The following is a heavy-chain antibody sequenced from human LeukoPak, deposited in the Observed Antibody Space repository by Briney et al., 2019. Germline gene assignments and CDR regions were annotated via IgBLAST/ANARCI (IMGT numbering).Heavy chain of an antibody. CDR1: GGSISSGSYY. D-gene: IGHD3-3*01. CDR3: ARDRGSGYYDNAFDI. J-gene: IGHJ3*02. CDR2: IYTSGST. Sequence: SQTLSLTCTDSGGSISSGSYYWSWIRQPAGKGLEWIGRIYTSGSTNYNPSLKSRVTISVDTSKNQFSLKLSSVTAADTAVYYCARDRGSGYYDNAFDIWGQGTMVTVSS. V-gene: IGHV4-61*02.